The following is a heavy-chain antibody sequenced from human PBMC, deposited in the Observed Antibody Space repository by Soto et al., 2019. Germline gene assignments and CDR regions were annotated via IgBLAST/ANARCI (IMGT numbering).Heavy chain of an antibody. Sequence: QVPLVQSGPEVKKPGASVKVSCKASGYTFTTYGFSWVRQAPGQGLECVGWISASNGNTHYSEKFQGRVTMTTDTSTNPAYMELRSLTSGDTAVYYCASEPIYYNDGSGYYPLGYWGQGTLVTVSS. D-gene: IGHD3-22*01. CDR1: GYTFTTYG. CDR2: ISASNGNT. CDR3: ASEPIYYNDGSGYYPLGY. J-gene: IGHJ4*02. V-gene: IGHV1-18*04.